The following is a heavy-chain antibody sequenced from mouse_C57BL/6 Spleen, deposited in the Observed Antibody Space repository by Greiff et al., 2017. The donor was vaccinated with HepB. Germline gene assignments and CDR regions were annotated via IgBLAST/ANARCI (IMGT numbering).Heavy chain of an antibody. CDR3: AIGGGDGYYVYFDY. CDR1: GYTFTSYW. J-gene: IGHJ2*01. CDR2: IDPSDSYT. D-gene: IGHD2-3*01. V-gene: IGHV1-50*01. Sequence: QVQLQQPGAELVKPGASVKLSCKASGYTFTSYWMQWVKQRPGQGLEWIGEIDPSDSYTNYNQKFKGKATLTVDTSSSTAYMQLSSLTSEDSAVYYCAIGGGDGYYVYFDYWGQGTTRTVSS.